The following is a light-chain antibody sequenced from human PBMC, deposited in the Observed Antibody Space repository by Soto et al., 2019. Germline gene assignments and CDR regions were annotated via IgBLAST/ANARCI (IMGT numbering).Light chain of an antibody. V-gene: IGKV1-39*01. Sequence: MYLSTSSVSGDVEGRVTITCRASQSISSYLNWYQQKPGKAPKLLIYAASSLQSGVPSRFSGSGSGTDFTLTIISLQPEDFATYYCQQGYSTPALTFGGGTKV. CDR3: QQGYSTPALT. CDR1: QSISSY. J-gene: IGKJ4*01. CDR2: AAS.